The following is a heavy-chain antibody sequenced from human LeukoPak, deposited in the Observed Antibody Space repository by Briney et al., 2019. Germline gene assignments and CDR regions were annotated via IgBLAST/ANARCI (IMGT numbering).Heavy chain of an antibody. Sequence: ASVKVSCKASGYTFTGHYMHWVRQAPGQGLEWMGWINPNSGGTNYAQKFQGRVTMTRDTSISTAYMELSSLRSDDTAVYYCARGSVGATTLVFDYWGQGTLVTVSS. J-gene: IGHJ4*02. V-gene: IGHV1-2*02. D-gene: IGHD1-26*01. CDR3: ARGSVGATTLVFDY. CDR2: INPNSGGT. CDR1: GYTFTGHY.